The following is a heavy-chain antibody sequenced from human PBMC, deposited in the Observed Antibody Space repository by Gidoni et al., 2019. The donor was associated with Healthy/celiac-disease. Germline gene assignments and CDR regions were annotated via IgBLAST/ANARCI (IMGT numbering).Heavy chain of an antibody. D-gene: IGHD3-3*01. CDR1: GFTFRSHG. Sequence: VPPVESGGGVVQPWRSPELSCAAAGFTFRSHGMHWGRQAPGKGLEWVAVISYDGSNKYYADSVKGRFTISRDNSKNTLYLQMNSLRAEDTAVYYCVKGGVFGVVNKLFYWGQGTLVTVSS. CDR3: VKGGVFGVVNKLFY. J-gene: IGHJ4*02. V-gene: IGHV3-30*18. CDR2: ISYDGSNK.